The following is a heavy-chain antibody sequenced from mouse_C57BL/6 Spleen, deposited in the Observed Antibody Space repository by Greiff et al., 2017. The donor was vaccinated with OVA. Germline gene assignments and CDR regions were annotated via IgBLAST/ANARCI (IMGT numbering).Heavy chain of an antibody. Sequence: QVQLQQPGAELVKPGASVKLSCKASGYTFTSYWMHWVKQRPGRGLERIGRIDPNSGGTKYNEKFKSKATLTVDKPSSTAYMQLSSLTSEDSAVYYCARDLDSSGYVRFDYWGQGTTLTVSS. CDR2: IDPNSGGT. CDR1: GYTFTSYW. V-gene: IGHV1-72*01. J-gene: IGHJ2*01. CDR3: ARDLDSSGYVRFDY. D-gene: IGHD3-2*02.